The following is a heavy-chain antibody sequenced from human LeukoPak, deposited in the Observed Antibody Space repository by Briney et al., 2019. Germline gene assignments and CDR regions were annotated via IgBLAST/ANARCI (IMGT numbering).Heavy chain of an antibody. CDR2: INAGNGST. J-gene: IGHJ4*02. D-gene: IGHD4-17*01. CDR1: GYTFTSHA. CDR3: ARDLGGDYGWNALDY. Sequence: ASVKVSCKASGYTFTSHAMHWVRQAPGQRLEWMGWINAGNGSTKYSQKFQGRVAITRDTSASTAYMELSSLRSEDTAVYYCARDLGGDYGWNALDYWGQGTLVTVSS. V-gene: IGHV1-3*01.